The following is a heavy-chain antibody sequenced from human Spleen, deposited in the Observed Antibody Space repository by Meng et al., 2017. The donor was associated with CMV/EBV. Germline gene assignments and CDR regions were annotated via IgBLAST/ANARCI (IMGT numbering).Heavy chain of an antibody. J-gene: IGHJ2*01. D-gene: IGHD6-13*01. CDR1: GYTFTSYY. CDR3: ARDGNISAQQLWYFDL. Sequence: GRLGQAWAGVKKPGASVKVSCKAIGYTFTSYYMHWVRQAPGQGLEWMGIINPSGGSTSYAQKFQGRVTMTRDTSTSTVYMELSSLRSEDTAVYYCARDGNISAQQLWYFDLWGRGTLVTVFS. V-gene: IGHV1-46*01. CDR2: INPSGGST.